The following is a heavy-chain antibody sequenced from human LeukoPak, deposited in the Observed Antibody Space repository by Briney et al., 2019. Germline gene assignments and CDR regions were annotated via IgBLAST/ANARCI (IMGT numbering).Heavy chain of an antibody. CDR1: GFTFSSYE. CDR3: AREYSSSSGRAFDM. D-gene: IGHD6-6*01. Sequence: PGGSLRLSCAASGFTFSSYEMNWVRQAPGKGLEWVSYISSSGSTIYYADSVKGRFTISRDNANNSFYLQMNSLRAEDTAVYYCAREYSSSSGRAFDMWGQGTMVTVSS. CDR2: ISSSGSTI. J-gene: IGHJ3*02. V-gene: IGHV3-48*03.